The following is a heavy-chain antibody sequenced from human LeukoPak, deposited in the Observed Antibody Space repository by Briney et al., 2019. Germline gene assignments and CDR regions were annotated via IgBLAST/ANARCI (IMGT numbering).Heavy chain of an antibody. Sequence: GESLKISCKGSGYSFTNYWIGWVRRMPGKGLEWMGIIDPGDSDTRYSPSFQGQVTISADKSTSTAYLQWSSLKASDTAMYYCARRYYYDGSGSPFDYWGQGTLVTVSS. J-gene: IGHJ4*02. CDR2: IDPGDSDT. D-gene: IGHD3-22*01. CDR1: GYSFTNYW. CDR3: ARRYYYDGSGSPFDY. V-gene: IGHV5-51*01.